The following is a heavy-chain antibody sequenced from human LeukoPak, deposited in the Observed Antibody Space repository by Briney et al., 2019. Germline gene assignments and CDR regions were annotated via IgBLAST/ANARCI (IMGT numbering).Heavy chain of an antibody. D-gene: IGHD6-19*01. Sequence: PGRSLRLSCTASGFTFGDYAMSWVRQAPGKELEWVGFIRSKAYGGTTEYAASVKGRFTISRDDSKSIAYLQMNSLKTEDTAVYYCTRSPGIAVANFDYWGQGTLVTVSS. J-gene: IGHJ4*02. V-gene: IGHV3-49*04. CDR3: TRSPGIAVANFDY. CDR1: GFTFGDYA. CDR2: IRSKAYGGTT.